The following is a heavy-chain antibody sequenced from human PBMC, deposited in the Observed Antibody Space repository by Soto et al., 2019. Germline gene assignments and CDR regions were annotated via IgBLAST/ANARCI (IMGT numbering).Heavy chain of an antibody. D-gene: IGHD6-19*01. Sequence: QVQLVQSGAEVKKPGSSVKVSCKASGGTFSSYAISWVRQAPGQGLEWMGGIIPIFGTANYAQKFHGRVTITADESTSTAYMELSSLRSEDTAVYYCASTPPSSGWYRRWFDPWGQGTLVTVSS. CDR3: ASTPPSSGWYRRWFDP. J-gene: IGHJ5*02. CDR2: IIPIFGTA. V-gene: IGHV1-69*01. CDR1: GGTFSSYA.